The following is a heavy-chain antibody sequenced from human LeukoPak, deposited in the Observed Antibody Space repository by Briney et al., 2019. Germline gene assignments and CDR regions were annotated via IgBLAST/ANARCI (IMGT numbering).Heavy chain of an antibody. CDR2: IYYSGST. D-gene: IGHD1-26*01. J-gene: IGHJ4*02. Sequence: PSETLSLTCTVSGGSISSSSYYWGWIRQPPGRGLEWIGSIYYSGSTYYNPSLKSRVTISVDTSKNQFSLKLSSVTAADTAVYYCASFGVGATADYWGQGTLVTVSS. V-gene: IGHV4-39*07. CDR1: GGSISSSSYY. CDR3: ASFGVGATADY.